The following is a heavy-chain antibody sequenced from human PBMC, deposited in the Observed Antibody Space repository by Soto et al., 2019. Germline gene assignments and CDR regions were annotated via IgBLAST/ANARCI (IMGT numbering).Heavy chain of an antibody. CDR3: AREADGYNLGYNWFDP. CDR1: GGTFSSYA. CDR2: IIPIFGTA. V-gene: IGHV1-69*12. Sequence: QVQLVQSGAEVKKPGSSVKVSCKASGGTFSSYAISWVRQAPGQGLEWMGGIIPIFGTANYAQKFQGRVTITADESTRTAYMELSSLRSEDTAVYYCAREADGYNLGYNWFDPWGQGTLVTVSS. D-gene: IGHD5-12*01. J-gene: IGHJ5*02.